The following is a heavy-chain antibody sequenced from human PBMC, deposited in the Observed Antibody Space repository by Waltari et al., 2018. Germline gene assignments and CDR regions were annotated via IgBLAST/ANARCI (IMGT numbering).Heavy chain of an antibody. D-gene: IGHD1-20*01. CDR2: ISVSDAT. CDR1: GTSFSNSA. J-gene: IGHJ4*02. V-gene: IGHV3-23*01. CDR3: ATPFYNWDDPLHS. Sequence: EVQLLESGGDLVRPGGSLRRSCSVSGTSFSNSAINWVRLAPGTGLGWVSGISVSDATYYADSVKGRFTISRDTSKNTVFLQMNGLRAEDTAVYYCATPFYNWDDPLHSWGQGTLVTVSS.